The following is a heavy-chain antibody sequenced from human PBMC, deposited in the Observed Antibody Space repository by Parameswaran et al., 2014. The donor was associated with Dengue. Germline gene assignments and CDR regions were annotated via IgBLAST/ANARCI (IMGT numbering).Heavy chain of an antibody. J-gene: IGHJ4*02. CDR2: IIPIFGTA. D-gene: IGHD6-19*01. Sequence: WVRQAPGQGLEWMGGIIPIFGTANYAQKFQGRVTITADESTSTAYMELSSLRSEDTAVYYCARDPGSGGDYWGQGNPGHRLL. V-gene: IGHV1-69*01. CDR3: ARDPGSGGDY.